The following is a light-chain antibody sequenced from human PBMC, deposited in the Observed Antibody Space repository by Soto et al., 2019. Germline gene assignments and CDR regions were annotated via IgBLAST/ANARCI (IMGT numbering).Light chain of an antibody. J-gene: IGKJ4*01. Sequence: EIVLTQSPGTLSLSPGEITTLSCSASQSVTSSYLAWYQQKHGQAPRLLIYGASSRATAIPDRFSGSGSGTGFTLTISRLEPEDFAVYYCQPYGNWPLTFGGGTKVEIK. CDR1: QSVTSSY. CDR3: QPYGNWPLT. CDR2: GAS. V-gene: IGKV3-20*01.